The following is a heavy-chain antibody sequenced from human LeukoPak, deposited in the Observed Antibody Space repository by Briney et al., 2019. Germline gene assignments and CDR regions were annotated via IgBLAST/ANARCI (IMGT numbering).Heavy chain of an antibody. CDR2: ISGDGGST. CDR3: AKDFSSGTYYPQYYYGMDV. CDR1: GFTFDDYA. V-gene: IGHV3-43*02. J-gene: IGHJ6*02. Sequence: GGSLRLSCAASGFTFDDYAMHWVHQAPGKGLEWVSLISGDGGSTYYADSVKGRFTISRDNSKNSLYLQMNSLRAEDTALYYCAKDFSSGTYYPQYYYGMDVWGQGTTVTVSS. D-gene: IGHD3-10*01.